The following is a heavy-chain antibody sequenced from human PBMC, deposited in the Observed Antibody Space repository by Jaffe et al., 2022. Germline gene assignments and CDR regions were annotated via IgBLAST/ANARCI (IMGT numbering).Heavy chain of an antibody. J-gene: IGHJ6*03. V-gene: IGHV4-34*01. CDR1: GGSFSGYY. CDR3: ARGGYSYGGRYYYYYMDV. Sequence: QVQLQQWGAGLLKPSETLSLTCAVYGGSFSGYYWSWIRQPPGKGLEWIGEINHSGSTNYNPSLKSRVTISVDTSKNQFSLKLSSVTAADTAVYYCARGGYSYGGRYYYYYMDVWGKGTTVTVSS. D-gene: IGHD5-18*01. CDR2: INHSGST.